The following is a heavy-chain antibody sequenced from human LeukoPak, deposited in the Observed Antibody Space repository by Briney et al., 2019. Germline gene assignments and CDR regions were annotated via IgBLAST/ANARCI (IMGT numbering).Heavy chain of an antibody. J-gene: IGHJ5*02. CDR1: GYTFTSYG. V-gene: IGHV1-18*01. CDR3: AVNYDFWSGSNWFDP. D-gene: IGHD3-3*01. Sequence: GASVKVSCKASGYTFTSYGISWVRQAPGQGLEWMGWISAYNGNTNYAQKLQGRVTMTTDTSTSTAYMELSRLRSDDTAVYYCAVNYDFWSGSNWFDPWGQGTLVTVSS. CDR2: ISAYNGNT.